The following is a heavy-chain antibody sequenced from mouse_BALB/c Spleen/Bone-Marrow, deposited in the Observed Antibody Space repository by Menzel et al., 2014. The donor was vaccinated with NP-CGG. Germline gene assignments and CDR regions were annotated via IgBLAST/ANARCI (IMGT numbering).Heavy chain of an antibody. D-gene: IGHD4-1*02. V-gene: IGHV1-54*01. CDR1: GYAFTNYL. CDR3: ARSTGTLFDY. Sequence: VQLVESGAELVRPGTSVKVSCKASGYAFTNYLIEWVKQRPGQGLEWIGVINPGSGGTNYCEKFKGKATLTADKSSSTAYMQLSSLTSHDSAVYFCARSTGTLFDYWGQGTTLTVSS. J-gene: IGHJ2*01. CDR2: INPGSGGT.